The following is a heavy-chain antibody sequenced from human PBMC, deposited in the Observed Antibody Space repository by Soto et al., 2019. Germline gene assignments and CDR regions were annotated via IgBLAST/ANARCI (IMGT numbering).Heavy chain of an antibody. V-gene: IGHV1-8*01. CDR3: ARVSDYDFWSGYPTDYMDV. Sequence: ASVKVSCKASGYTFTSYDINWVRQATGQGLEWMGWMNPNSGNTGYAQKFQGRVTMTRNTSISTAYMELSSLRSEDTAVYYCARVSDYDFWSGYPTDYMDVWGKGTTVTVSS. D-gene: IGHD3-3*01. CDR1: GYTFTSYD. CDR2: MNPNSGNT. J-gene: IGHJ6*03.